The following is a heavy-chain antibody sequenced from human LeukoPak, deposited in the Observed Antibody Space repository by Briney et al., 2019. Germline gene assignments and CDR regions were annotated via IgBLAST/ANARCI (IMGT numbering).Heavy chain of an antibody. D-gene: IGHD3-3*01. V-gene: IGHV3-30-3*01. CDR1: GFTFSSYA. CDR2: ISYDGSNR. J-gene: IGHJ5*02. Sequence: PGGSLRLSCAASGFTFSSYAMHWVRQAPGKGLEWEAVISYDGSNRYYADSVKGRFTISRDNSKNTLYLQMNSLRAEDTAVYYCARDSIPTYYDFWSGYYGNWFDPWGQGTLVTVSS. CDR3: ARDSIPTYYDFWSGYYGNWFDP.